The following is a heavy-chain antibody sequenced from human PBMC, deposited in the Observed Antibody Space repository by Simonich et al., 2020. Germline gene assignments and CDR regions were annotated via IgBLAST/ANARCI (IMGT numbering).Heavy chain of an antibody. J-gene: IGHJ3*02. V-gene: IGHV3-33*01. CDR1: GFTFSSYG. Sequence: QVQLVESGGGVVQPGRSLRLSCAASGFTFSSYGMHWVRRAPGKGVEWVEVIWIEGIKKYYADAGKGRFTISRDNSKNTLYRQMNSLRAEDTAVYYCARDGGYMVRGVDAFDIWGQGTMVTVSS. CDR2: IWIEGIKK. CDR3: ARDGGYMVRGVDAFDI. D-gene: IGHD3-10*01.